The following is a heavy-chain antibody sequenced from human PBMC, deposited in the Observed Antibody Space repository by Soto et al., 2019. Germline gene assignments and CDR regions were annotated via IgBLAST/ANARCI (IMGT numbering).Heavy chain of an antibody. J-gene: IGHJ6*03. CDR1: GFRFRDYA. Sequence: GGSLRLSCAASGFRFRDYAMHWVRQAPGKGLEWVAVMTHDGVNEYYADSVKGRFTISRDNFQDTLFLQMNSLRHEDTAIYFCARYCSGSTCLPYYYYFYIDVWGKGTTVTVSS. CDR2: MTHDGVNE. V-gene: IGHV3-30*04. D-gene: IGHD2-15*01. CDR3: ARYCSGSTCLPYYYYFYIDV.